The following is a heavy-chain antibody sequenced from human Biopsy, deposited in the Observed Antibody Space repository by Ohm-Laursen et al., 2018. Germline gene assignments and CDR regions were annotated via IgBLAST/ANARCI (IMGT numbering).Heavy chain of an antibody. CDR1: GYTFGNYG. D-gene: IGHD1-26*01. J-gene: IGHJ4*02. Sequence: ASVKVSCKTSGYTFGNYGISWVRQAPGQGLERMGWISVYNGNTDYPHKFQGRVTLTTDTSTSTAYMELRSLTSDDTAIYYCARGVVGRGASFFDFWGQGTSVTVSS. V-gene: IGHV1-18*01. CDR2: ISVYNGNT. CDR3: ARGVVGRGASFFDF.